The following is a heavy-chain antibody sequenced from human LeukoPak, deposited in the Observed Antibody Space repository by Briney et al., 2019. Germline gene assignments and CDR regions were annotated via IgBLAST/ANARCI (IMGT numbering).Heavy chain of an antibody. V-gene: IGHV3-21*01. CDR3: ARDRIGNYAPFDY. D-gene: IGHD4-11*01. J-gene: IGHJ4*02. CDR1: GFTFSSYR. CDR2: ISSSSSYI. Sequence: GGSLSLSCAASGFTFSSYRMNWVRQAPGKGLEWVSSISSSSSYIYYADSVKGRFTISRDNAKNSLYLQMNSLRAEDTAVYYCARDRIGNYAPFDYWGQGTLVTVSS.